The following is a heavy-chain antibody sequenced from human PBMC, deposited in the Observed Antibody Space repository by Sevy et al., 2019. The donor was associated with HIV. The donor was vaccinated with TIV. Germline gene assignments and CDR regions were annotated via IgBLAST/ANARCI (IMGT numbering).Heavy chain of an antibody. CDR2: ISYDGNYR. CDR1: GXTFSTYD. D-gene: IGHD1-26*01. CDR3: AKXXXPXGSYFSXXGMXV. V-gene: IGHV3-30*18. J-gene: IGHJ6*02. Sequence: GGSLRLSCTAXGXTFSTYDIHWVRQAPGKGLEWVAIISYDGNYRYYSDSVRGRFSMSRDNSKNTAYLQMSGLSVEDTAVYYXAKXXXPXGSYFSXXGMXVXGRGTTVTVSS.